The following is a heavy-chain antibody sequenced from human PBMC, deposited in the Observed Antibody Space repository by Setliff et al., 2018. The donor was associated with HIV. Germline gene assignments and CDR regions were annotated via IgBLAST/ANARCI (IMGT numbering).Heavy chain of an antibody. CDR2: INTKTGNP. V-gene: IGHV7-4-1*02. CDR1: GYTFTSYG. CDR3: ARDQRLFYFDS. Sequence: GASVKVSCKASGYTFTSYGISWVRQAPGQGLEWMGWINTKTGNPTYAQGLTGQFVFSLDTSISTAYLQISSLKAEDTAVYYCARDQRLFYFDSWGQGTLVTVSS. J-gene: IGHJ4*02.